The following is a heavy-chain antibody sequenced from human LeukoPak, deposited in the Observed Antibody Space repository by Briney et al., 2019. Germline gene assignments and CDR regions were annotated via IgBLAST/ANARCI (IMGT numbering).Heavy chain of an antibody. J-gene: IGHJ4*02. CDR1: GYTFTSYY. V-gene: IGHV1-46*01. Sequence: GASVKVSCKASGYTFTSYYMHWVRQAPGQGLEWMGTINPSGGSTSYAQKFQGRVTMTRDTSTSTVYMELSSLRSEDTAVYYCARGGVLRFLEWLSIDYWGQGTLVTVSS. D-gene: IGHD3-3*01. CDR2: INPSGGST. CDR3: ARGGVLRFLEWLSIDY.